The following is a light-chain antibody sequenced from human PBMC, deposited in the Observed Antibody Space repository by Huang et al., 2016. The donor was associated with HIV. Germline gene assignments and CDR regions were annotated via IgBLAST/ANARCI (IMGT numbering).Light chain of an antibody. CDR1: QAIAKS. CDR2: AAA. J-gene: IGKJ2*01. CDR3: QQYHSTPYT. V-gene: IGKV1-NL1*01. Sequence: DIQMTQSPSSLSASVRNRVTITCRASQAIAKSLAWYQQKPGKAPKLLLYAAARLESGGPYRFSGSGSGTDYTLTISSLQPEDFATYYCQQYHSTPYTFGQGTKLEIK.